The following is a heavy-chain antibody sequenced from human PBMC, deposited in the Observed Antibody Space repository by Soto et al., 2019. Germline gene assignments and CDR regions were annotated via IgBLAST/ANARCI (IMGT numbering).Heavy chain of an antibody. CDR3: ARGKGMEENYYYYGMDV. CDR1: GYTFSTYA. J-gene: IGHJ6*02. CDR2: INGGNGHT. Sequence: ASVKVSCKASGYTFSTYALHWVRQAPGQGLEWMGWINGGNGHTRYSQKFKDRVAISRDTPASTAYMELSGLRSEDTAVYYCARGKGMEENYYYYGMDVWGQGTTVTVSS. V-gene: IGHV1-3*01. D-gene: IGHD1-1*01.